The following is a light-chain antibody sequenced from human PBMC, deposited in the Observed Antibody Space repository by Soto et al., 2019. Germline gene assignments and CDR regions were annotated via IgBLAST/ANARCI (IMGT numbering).Light chain of an antibody. CDR3: QQYDSSYT. CDR2: GAS. V-gene: IGKV3-20*01. CDR1: QTVTNNY. Sequence: EIVLTQSPGTLSLSPGERATLSCRASQTVTNNYLAWYQQKPGQAPRLVMSGASNRATGIPDRFSVGGSETDFTLTISRLEPEDFAVYYCQQYDSSYTFGQGTKLEIK. J-gene: IGKJ2*01.